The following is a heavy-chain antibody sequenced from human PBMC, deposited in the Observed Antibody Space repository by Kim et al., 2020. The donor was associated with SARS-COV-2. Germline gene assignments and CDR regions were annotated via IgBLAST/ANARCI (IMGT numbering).Heavy chain of an antibody. V-gene: IGHV3-23*01. D-gene: IGHD3-10*01. CDR1: GFTFSSYG. Sequence: GGSLRLSCAASGFTFSSYGMNWVRQAPGKGLEWVSGISVSGAGTYYADSVKGRFTISRDNSKNTVYLQMNSLRAEDTAAYYCAIPRSASGYWGQGTLVTV. J-gene: IGHJ4*02. CDR3: AIPRSASGY. CDR2: ISVSGAGT.